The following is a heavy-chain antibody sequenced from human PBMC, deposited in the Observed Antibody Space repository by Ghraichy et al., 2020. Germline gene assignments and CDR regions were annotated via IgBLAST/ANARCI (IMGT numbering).Heavy chain of an antibody. CDR1: GGSFSGYY. Sequence: SETLSLTCAVYGGSFSGYYWSWIRQPPGKGLEWIGEINHSGSTNYNPALKSRVTISVDTSKNQFSLKLSSVTAADTAVYYCARAWIMTARQEYAFDIWGQGTMVTVPS. J-gene: IGHJ3*02. CDR2: INHSGST. V-gene: IGHV4-34*01. CDR3: ARAWIMTARQEYAFDI. D-gene: IGHD6-6*01.